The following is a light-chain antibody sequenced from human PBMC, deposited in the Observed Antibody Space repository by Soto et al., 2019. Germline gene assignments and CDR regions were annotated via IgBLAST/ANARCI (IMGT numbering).Light chain of an antibody. CDR2: GAS. J-gene: IGKJ1*01. CDR3: QQYGSSGT. CDR1: QSVSSN. Sequence: EIEMTQSPATLSLSPGERATLYCWASQSVSSNLAWYQQKPGQAPRLLIYGASTRVTGVPARFSGSGSGTDFTLTISRLEPEDFAVYYCQQYGSSGTFGQGTKVDIK. V-gene: IGKV3-15*01.